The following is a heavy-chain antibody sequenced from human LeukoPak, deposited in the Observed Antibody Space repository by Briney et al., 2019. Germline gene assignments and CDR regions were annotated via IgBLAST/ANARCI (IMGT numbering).Heavy chain of an antibody. CDR3: ARNTYSSGWYRSLNL. Sequence: PSETLSLTCTVSGGSVSSGDYYWSRIRQPPGKGLEWIGYIYYSGSTYYNPSLKSRVTISVDTSKNQFSLKLSSVTAADTAVYYCARNTYSSGWYRSLNLWGRGTLVTVSS. V-gene: IGHV4-30-4*01. J-gene: IGHJ2*01. CDR2: IYYSGST. CDR1: GGSVSSGDYY. D-gene: IGHD6-19*01.